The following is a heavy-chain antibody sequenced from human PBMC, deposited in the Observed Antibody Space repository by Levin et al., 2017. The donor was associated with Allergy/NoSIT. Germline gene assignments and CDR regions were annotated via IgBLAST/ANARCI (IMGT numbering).Heavy chain of an antibody. CDR2: IFSTGST. D-gene: IGHD2-21*02. CDR1: GDSFRGGDYY. CDR3: ARADGDFRGLDYYYAMDV. V-gene: IGHV4-30-4*01. J-gene: IGHJ6*02. Sequence: PSETLSLTCTVSGDSFRGGDYYYSWVRQPPGKGLEWLGYIFSTGSTNYNSSLKTRLSISEDTSKNQFSLTLSSVTAADTAVYYGARADGDFRGLDYYYAMDVWGQGTTVTVSS.